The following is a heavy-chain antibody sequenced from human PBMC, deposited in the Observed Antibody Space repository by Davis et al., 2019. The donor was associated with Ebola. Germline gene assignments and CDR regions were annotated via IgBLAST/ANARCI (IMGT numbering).Heavy chain of an antibody. Sequence: ASVTVSCKASGGTFSSYAISWVRQATGQGLEWMGWMNPNSGNTGYAQKFQGRVTMTRNTSISTAYMELSSLRSEDTAVYYCAVGWQQLSRYWGQGTLVTVSS. CDR1: GGTFSSYA. D-gene: IGHD6-13*01. CDR3: AVGWQQLSRY. J-gene: IGHJ4*02. CDR2: MNPNSGNT. V-gene: IGHV1-8*02.